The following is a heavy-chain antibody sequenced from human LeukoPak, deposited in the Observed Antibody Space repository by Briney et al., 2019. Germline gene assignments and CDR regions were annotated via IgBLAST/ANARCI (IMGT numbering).Heavy chain of an antibody. Sequence: GGPLKISCKASGYSFTSYWIGWVRQMPGKGLEWMGIIYPGDPDTRYSPSFQGQVTISADKSITTAYLQWSSLKASDTAMYYCVRHPSRANWFDPWGQGTLVTVSS. J-gene: IGHJ5*02. CDR2: IYPGDPDT. CDR3: VRHPSRANWFDP. V-gene: IGHV5-51*01. CDR1: GYSFTSYW.